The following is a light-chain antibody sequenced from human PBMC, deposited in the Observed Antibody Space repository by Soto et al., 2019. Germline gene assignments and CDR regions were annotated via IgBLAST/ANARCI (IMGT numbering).Light chain of an antibody. Sequence: QSVLTQPASESGSPGQSITISCTGTSSDVGSYNLVSWYQQHPGKAPKLMIYEVSKRPSGVSNRFSGSKSGNTASLTISGLQAEDKADYYCCSYAGSTPYVFGTGTKVTVL. CDR1: SSDVGSYNL. V-gene: IGLV2-23*02. J-gene: IGLJ1*01. CDR3: CSYAGSTPYV. CDR2: EVS.